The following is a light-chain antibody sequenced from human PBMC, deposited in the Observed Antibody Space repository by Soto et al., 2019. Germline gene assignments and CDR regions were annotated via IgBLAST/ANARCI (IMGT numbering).Light chain of an antibody. Sequence: QSALTQPASVSGSPGQSITISCTGTSSDVGGYNYVSWYQQHPGKAPKLMIYEVTKRPSGVSNRFSGSRSGNTASLIISGLQAEDEADYYCNSYTSTNLYVFGTGNKLTVL. CDR3: NSYTSTNLYV. CDR1: SSDVGGYNY. V-gene: IGLV2-14*01. J-gene: IGLJ1*01. CDR2: EVT.